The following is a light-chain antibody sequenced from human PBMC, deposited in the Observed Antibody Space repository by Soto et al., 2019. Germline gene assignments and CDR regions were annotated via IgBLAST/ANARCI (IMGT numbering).Light chain of an antibody. V-gene: IGLV2-14*01. CDR3: SSYTTVSTYV. CDR1: SRDVGGYNY. Sequence: QFVLTQPASVSGSPGQSITISCTGTSRDVGGYNYVSWYQQHPGKAPKLMIYDVRNRPSGVSNRFPGSKSVNTASLTISGLQAEDEADYYCSSYTTVSTYVFGTGTEVTVL. J-gene: IGLJ1*01. CDR2: DVR.